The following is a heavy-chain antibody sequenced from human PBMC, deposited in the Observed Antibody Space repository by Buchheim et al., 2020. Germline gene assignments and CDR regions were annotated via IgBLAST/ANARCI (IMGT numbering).Heavy chain of an antibody. CDR3: AREDYYDSSGYVFDY. CDR2: IYTSGST. J-gene: IGHJ4*02. D-gene: IGHD3-22*01. CDR1: GGSISSGSYY. Sequence: QVQLQESGPGLVKPSQTLSLTCTVSGGSISSGSYYWSWIRQPAGKGLEWIGRIYTSGSTNYNPSLKSRVTISVDTSKNQFSLKLSSVTAADTAVYYCAREDYYDSSGYVFDYWGQGTL. V-gene: IGHV4-61*02.